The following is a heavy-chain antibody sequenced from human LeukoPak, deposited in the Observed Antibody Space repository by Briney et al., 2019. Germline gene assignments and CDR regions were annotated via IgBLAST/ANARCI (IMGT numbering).Heavy chain of an antibody. CDR1: GGSISSSNW. CDR3: ARDSSAAHRSHWFDP. J-gene: IGHJ5*02. CDR2: IYHSGST. V-gene: IGHV4-4*02. D-gene: IGHD6-13*01. Sequence: SETLSLTCAVSGGSISSSNWWSWVRQPPGKGLEWIGEIYHSGSTNYNPSLKSRVTISVDKSKNQFSLKLSSVTAADTAVYYCARDSSAAHRSHWFDPWGQGTLVTVSS.